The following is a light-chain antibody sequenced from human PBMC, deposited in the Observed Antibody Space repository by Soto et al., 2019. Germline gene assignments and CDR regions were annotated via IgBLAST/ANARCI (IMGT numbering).Light chain of an antibody. Sequence: DSQLTQSPSFLSASVGDRVTITCRASQGISNYLAWYQQKPGKAPNLLIYVASTLQSGVPSRFSGSGSGTEFTLTFSSLQTEDLATYYCQQLFSFPPTFGQGTRLEIK. CDR1: QGISNY. J-gene: IGKJ5*01. CDR3: QQLFSFPPT. V-gene: IGKV1-9*01. CDR2: VAS.